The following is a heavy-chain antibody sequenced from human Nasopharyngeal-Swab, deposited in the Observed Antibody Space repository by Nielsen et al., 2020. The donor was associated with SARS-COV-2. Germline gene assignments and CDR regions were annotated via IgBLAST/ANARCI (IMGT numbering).Heavy chain of an antibody. CDR1: GFTFSNYW. Sequence: GGSLRLSCASSGFTFSNYWMHWVRQAPGKGLVWVSLVSPDGTSTTYADSVKGRFTVSRDNAKNTLYLQLNSLRAEDTAVYYCAADQTMGWGQGTLVTVSS. CDR2: VSPDGTST. D-gene: IGHD1-14*01. J-gene: IGHJ4*02. V-gene: IGHV3-74*03. CDR3: AADQTMG.